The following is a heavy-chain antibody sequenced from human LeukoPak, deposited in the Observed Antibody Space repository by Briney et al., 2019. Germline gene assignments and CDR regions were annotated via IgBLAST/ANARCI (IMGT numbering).Heavy chain of an antibody. CDR3: ARDKMLEMATIFSY. CDR1: GYTFTSYG. D-gene: IGHD5-24*01. Sequence: ASVKVSCKASGYTFTSYGIGWVRQAPGQGLEWMGWISAYNGNTNYAQKLQGRVTMTTDTSTSTAYMELRSLRSDDTAVYYCARDKMLEMATIFSYWGQGTLVTVSS. CDR2: ISAYNGNT. V-gene: IGHV1-18*01. J-gene: IGHJ4*02.